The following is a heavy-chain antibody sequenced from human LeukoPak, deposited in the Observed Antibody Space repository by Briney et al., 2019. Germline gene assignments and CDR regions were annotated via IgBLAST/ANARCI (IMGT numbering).Heavy chain of an antibody. D-gene: IGHD3-10*01. CDR1: GYTFTSYY. J-gene: IGHJ4*02. CDR3: ARDSIWFGELLYVFDY. Sequence: ASVKVSCKASGYTFTSYYMHWVRQAPGQGLEWMGLINPTGGSTGYAQKFQGRVTITADKSTSTAYMELSSLRSEDTAVYYCARDSIWFGELLYVFDYWGQGTLVTVSS. CDR2: INPTGGST. V-gene: IGHV1-46*01.